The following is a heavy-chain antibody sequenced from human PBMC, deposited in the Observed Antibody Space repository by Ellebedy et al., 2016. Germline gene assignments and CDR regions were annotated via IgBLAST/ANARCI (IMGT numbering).Heavy chain of an antibody. Sequence: ASVKVSCXASGGTFSSYAISWVRQAPGQGLEWMGWISAYNGNTNYAQKLQGRVTMTTDTSTSTAYMELRSLRSDDTAVYYCARGTFDYYVRMRFFDIWGQGTMVTVSS. J-gene: IGHJ3*02. V-gene: IGHV1-18*01. D-gene: IGHD3-10*02. CDR3: ARGTFDYYVRMRFFDI. CDR2: ISAYNGNT. CDR1: GGTFSSYA.